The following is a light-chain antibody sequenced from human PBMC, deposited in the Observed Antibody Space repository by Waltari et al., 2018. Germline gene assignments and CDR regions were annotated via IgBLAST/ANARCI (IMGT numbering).Light chain of an antibody. Sequence: DIQMTQSPSSLSASVGDRVTITCQASQDISTYLNWYQQKPGKAPKLLIHDASYLETGVPSRFSGSGSGTDLTLTISSLQPEDIATYYCQQNVNVPWTFGQGTKVEI. J-gene: IGKJ1*01. V-gene: IGKV1-33*01. CDR1: QDISTY. CDR3: QQNVNVPWT. CDR2: DAS.